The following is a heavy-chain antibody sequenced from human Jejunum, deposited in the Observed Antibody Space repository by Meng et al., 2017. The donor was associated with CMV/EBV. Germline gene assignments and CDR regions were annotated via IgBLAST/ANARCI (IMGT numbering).Heavy chain of an antibody. D-gene: IGHD1-26*01. J-gene: IGHJ4*02. CDR3: ARVWVGATSGDY. CDR2: INVYNGNT. Sequence: QVQLVQSGSELKKPGASVKVSCKASGFTFNTYGITWVRQAPGQGLEWMGWINVYNGNTNYAQNLQDRVTMTTDTSTSTAYMELRSLVSDDTAVYYCARVWVGATSGDYWGQGTLVTVSS. CDR1: GFTFNTYG. V-gene: IGHV1-18*01.